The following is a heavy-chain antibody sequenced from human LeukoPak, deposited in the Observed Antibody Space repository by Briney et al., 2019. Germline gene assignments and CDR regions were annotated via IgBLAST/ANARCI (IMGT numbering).Heavy chain of an antibody. CDR2: IYTSGST. J-gene: IGHJ4*02. V-gene: IGHV4-4*07. CDR1: GGSISSYY. Sequence: SETLSLTCTVSGGSISSYYWSWIRQPAGKGLEWIGRIYTSGSTNYNPSLKSRVTISVDTSKNQFSLKLSSVTAADTAMYYCARGEYSNGYPYRLDSWGQGTLVTVSS. CDR3: ARGEYSNGYPYRLDS. D-gene: IGHD3-16*01.